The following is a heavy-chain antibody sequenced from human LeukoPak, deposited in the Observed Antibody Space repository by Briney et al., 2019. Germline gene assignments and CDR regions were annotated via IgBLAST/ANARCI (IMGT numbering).Heavy chain of an antibody. CDR1: GFTFSSYS. Sequence: TGGSLRLSCAASGFTFSSYSMNWVRQAPGKGLEWVSSISSSSSYMYYADSVKGRFTISRDNAKNSLYLQMNSLRAEDTAVYYSARDANYDFWSGSAFDIWGQGTMVTVSS. CDR3: ARDANYDFWSGSAFDI. CDR2: ISSSSSYM. J-gene: IGHJ3*02. D-gene: IGHD3-3*01. V-gene: IGHV3-21*01.